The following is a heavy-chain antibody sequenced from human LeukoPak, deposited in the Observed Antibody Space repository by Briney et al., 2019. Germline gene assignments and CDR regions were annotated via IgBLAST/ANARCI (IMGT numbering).Heavy chain of an antibody. CDR3: ARYRGSGLNPFYY. V-gene: IGHV3-30*03. Sequence: KGLAGVAVISYDGSNKYYADSVKGRFTLSRDNSQNTLYLQMNSLRAEDTAVYYCARYRGSGLNPFYYWGQGTLVTGSS. D-gene: IGHD3-10*01. CDR2: ISYDGSNK. J-gene: IGHJ4*01.